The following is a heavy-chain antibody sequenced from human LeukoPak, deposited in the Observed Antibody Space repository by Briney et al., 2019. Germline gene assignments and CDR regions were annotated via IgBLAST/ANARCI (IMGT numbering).Heavy chain of an antibody. CDR2: IYTSGST. Sequence: SETLSLTCTVSGGSISSGSYYWSWIRQPAGKGLEWIGRIYTSGSTNYNPSLKSRVTISVDTSKNQFSLKLSSVTAADTAVYYCARDPLNYGSGKNWFDPWGQGTLVTVSS. D-gene: IGHD3-10*01. V-gene: IGHV4-61*02. J-gene: IGHJ5*02. CDR1: GGSISSGSYY. CDR3: ARDPLNYGSGKNWFDP.